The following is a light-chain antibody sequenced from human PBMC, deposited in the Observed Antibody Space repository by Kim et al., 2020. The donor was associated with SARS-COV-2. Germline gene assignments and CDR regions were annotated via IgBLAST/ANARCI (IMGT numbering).Light chain of an antibody. Sequence: LSPGEKAPLSCRAGQSISTFLAWYQQRLGQAPKLLIYDTSKRAAGVPARFSASGSGTDFTLTISSLEPDDFATYYCQQRYSWPRTFGQGTKVDIK. CDR1: QSISTF. V-gene: IGKV3-11*01. CDR2: DTS. J-gene: IGKJ1*01. CDR3: QQRYSWPRT.